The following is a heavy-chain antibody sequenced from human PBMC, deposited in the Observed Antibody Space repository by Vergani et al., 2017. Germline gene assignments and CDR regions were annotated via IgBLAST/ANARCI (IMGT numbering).Heavy chain of an antibody. CDR3: AKSIRGGARGNFDS. Sequence: EVQLVESGGGLIQPGMSLRLSCAASGFTLDDYAMHWVRQASGKGLEWVAGVRWHGNKTAYAYSVKGRFTISRDTVKNLLYLEMKSLRREDTALYYCAKSIRGGARGNFDSWGQGTLVSVSS. J-gene: IGHJ5*01. CDR1: GFTLDDYA. V-gene: IGHV3-9*01. D-gene: IGHD1-26*01. CDR2: VRWHGNKT.